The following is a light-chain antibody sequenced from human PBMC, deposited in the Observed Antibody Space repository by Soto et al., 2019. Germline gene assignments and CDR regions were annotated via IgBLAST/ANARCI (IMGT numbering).Light chain of an antibody. CDR2: LGS. CDR3: MQAIQSPRT. J-gene: IGKJ3*01. Sequence: DIVMTQSPLSLPVTPGEPASISCRSSQSLLHSNGYNYLHWYLQKPGQSPQLLIYLGSNRASGVPDRISGSGSGIDFTLKISRVEVEDVGDYYCMQAIQSPRTFGPGTKVDIK. CDR1: QSLLHSNGYNY. V-gene: IGKV2-28*01.